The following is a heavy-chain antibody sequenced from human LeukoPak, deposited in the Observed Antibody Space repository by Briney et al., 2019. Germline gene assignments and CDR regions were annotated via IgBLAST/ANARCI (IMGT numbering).Heavy chain of an antibody. CDR3: ARARYSSSWYGEFDY. Sequence: GGSLRLSCAASGFTFSSYEMNWVRQAPGKGLEWVSVIYSGGSTYYADSVKGRFTISRDNSKNTLYLQMNSLRAEDTAVYYCARARYSSSWYGEFDYWGQGTLVTVSS. CDR1: GFTFSSYE. CDR2: IYSGGST. D-gene: IGHD6-13*01. V-gene: IGHV3-53*01. J-gene: IGHJ4*02.